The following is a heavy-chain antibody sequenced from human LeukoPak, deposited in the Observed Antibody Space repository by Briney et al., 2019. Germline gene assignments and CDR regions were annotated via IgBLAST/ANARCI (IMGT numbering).Heavy chain of an antibody. Sequence: GGSLRLSCAASGFTFRSYGMHWVRQAPGKGLEWVSYISSRASAIYYADSVKGRFTISRDNAKNSLYLQLNSLRAEDTAVYYCARRFDIWGQGTMVTVSS. V-gene: IGHV3-48*04. J-gene: IGHJ3*02. CDR3: ARRFDI. CDR2: ISSRASAI. CDR1: GFTFRSYG.